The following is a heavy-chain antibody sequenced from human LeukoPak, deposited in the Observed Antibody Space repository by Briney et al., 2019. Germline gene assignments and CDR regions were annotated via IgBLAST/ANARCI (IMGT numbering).Heavy chain of an antibody. CDR3: ATLSLAAAASTWFDP. V-gene: IGHV1-24*01. CDR1: GYTLTELS. D-gene: IGHD6-13*01. J-gene: IGHJ5*02. CDR2: FDPEDGET. Sequence: GASVKVSCKVSGYTLTELSMHWVRQAPGKGLECMGGFDPEDGETIYAQKFQGRVTMTEDTSTDTAYMELSSLRSEDTAVYYCATLSLAAAASTWFDPWGQGTLVTVSS.